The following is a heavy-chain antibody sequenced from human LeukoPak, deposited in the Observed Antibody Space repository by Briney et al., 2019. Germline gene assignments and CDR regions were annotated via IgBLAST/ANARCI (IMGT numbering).Heavy chain of an antibody. CDR1: GGPISSSSYY. D-gene: IGHD5-18*01. J-gene: IGHJ4*02. CDR2: IYYSGST. CDR3: ARLGSRGGYSYGYFDY. V-gene: IGHV4-39*01. Sequence: SETLSLTCTVSGGPISSSSYYWGWIRQPPGKGLEWIGSIYYSGSTYYNPSLKSRVTISVDTSKNQFSLKLSSVTAADTAVYYCARLGSRGGYSYGYFDYWGQGTLVTVSS.